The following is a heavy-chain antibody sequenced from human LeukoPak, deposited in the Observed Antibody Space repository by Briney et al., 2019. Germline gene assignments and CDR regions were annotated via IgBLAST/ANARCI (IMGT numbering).Heavy chain of an antibody. Sequence: PGGSLRLSCAASGFTFSTYWMSWVRQAPGKGLEWVSYISSSGSTIYYADSVKGRFTISRDNAKNSLYLQMNSLRAEDTAVYYCASHSDYYYGMDVWGQGTTVTVSS. D-gene: IGHD3-10*01. CDR3: ASHSDYYYGMDV. CDR1: GFTFSTYW. CDR2: ISSSGSTI. J-gene: IGHJ6*02. V-gene: IGHV3-48*03.